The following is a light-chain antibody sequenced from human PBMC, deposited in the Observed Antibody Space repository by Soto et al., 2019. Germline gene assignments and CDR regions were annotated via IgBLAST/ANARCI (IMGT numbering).Light chain of an antibody. J-gene: IGKJ5*01. CDR3: QQYNSWHPIT. CDR1: QSVSTE. Sequence: EIVMTQCPATLSVSPGAXAXXSCSASQSVSTELEWYKQRTGQAKRLITYGEYKRANGIPDRLSASGSGKEFTLTISSLQSEDFAVYYCQQYNSWHPITFGQGTRLEIK. V-gene: IGKV3-15*01. CDR2: GEY.